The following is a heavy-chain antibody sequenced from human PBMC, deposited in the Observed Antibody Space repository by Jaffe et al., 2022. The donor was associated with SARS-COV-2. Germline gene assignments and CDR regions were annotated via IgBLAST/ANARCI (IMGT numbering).Heavy chain of an antibody. D-gene: IGHD2-21*02. CDR3: ARHLGDWNYIRVVTAIPRPNNWFDP. CDR1: GGSISSSSYY. Sequence: QLQLQESGPGLVKPSETLSLTCTVSGGSISSSSYYWGWIRQPPGKGLEWIGSIYYSGSTYYNPSLKSRVTISVDTSKNQFSLKLSSVTAADTAVYYCARHLGDWNYIRVVTAIPRPNNWFDPWGQGTLVTVSS. J-gene: IGHJ5*02. V-gene: IGHV4-39*01. CDR2: IYYSGST.